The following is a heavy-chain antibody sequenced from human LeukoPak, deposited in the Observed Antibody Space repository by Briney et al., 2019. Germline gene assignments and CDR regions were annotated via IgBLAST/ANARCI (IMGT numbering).Heavy chain of an antibody. CDR1: GGSISSGDYY. D-gene: IGHD6-19*01. V-gene: IGHV4-30-4*02. Sequence: SETLSLTCTVSGGSISSGDYYWSWIRQPPGKGLEWIGYIYYSGSTYYNPSLKSRVTISVDTSKNQFSLKLSSVTAADTAIYYCARDGRAGSLFAYWGQGTLVTVSS. J-gene: IGHJ4*02. CDR2: IYYSGST. CDR3: ARDGRAGSLFAY.